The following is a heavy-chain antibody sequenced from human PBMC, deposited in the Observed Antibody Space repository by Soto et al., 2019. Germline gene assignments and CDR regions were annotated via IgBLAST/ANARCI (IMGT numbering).Heavy chain of an antibody. CDR2: IDPSDSYT. CDR1: GFTFTRHW. J-gene: IGHJ6*02. V-gene: IGHV5-10-1*01. CDR3: ARSLAYCTGGTCYKGYGMDV. D-gene: IGHD2-8*02. Sequence: GESLKISCKGSGFTFTRHWISWVRQMTGGGLEWMGKIDPSDSYTNYSPSFQGHVTISADKSINTAYLQWSGLQASDTAMYYCARSLAYCTGGTCYKGYGMDVWGQGTTVTVSS.